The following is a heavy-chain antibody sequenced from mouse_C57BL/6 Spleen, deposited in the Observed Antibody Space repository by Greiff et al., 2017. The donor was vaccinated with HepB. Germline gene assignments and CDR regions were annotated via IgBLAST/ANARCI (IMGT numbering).Heavy chain of an antibody. D-gene: IGHD2-4*01. CDR2: IYPGNSDT. Sequence: VQLQQSGPVLARPGASVKMSCKTSGYTFTSYWMHWVKQRPGQGLEWIGAIYPGNSDTSYNQKFKGKAKLTAVTSASTAYMELSSLTNEDSAVYYCTREDDYDGAWFAYWGQGTLVTVSA. CDR1: GYTFTSYW. V-gene: IGHV1-5*01. CDR3: TREDDYDGAWFAY. J-gene: IGHJ3*01.